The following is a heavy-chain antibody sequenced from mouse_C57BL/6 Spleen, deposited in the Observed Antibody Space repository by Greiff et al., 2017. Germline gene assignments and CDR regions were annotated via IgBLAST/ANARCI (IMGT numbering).Heavy chain of an antibody. D-gene: IGHD1-1*01. CDR3: TRSTVVAKGYFDV. CDR1: GYTFTDYE. J-gene: IGHJ1*03. V-gene: IGHV1-15*01. CDR2: IVPETGGT. Sequence: QVQLQQSGAELVRPGASVTLSCKASGYTFTDYEMHWVKQTPVHGLEWIGAIVPETGGTAYNQKFKGKAILTADKSSSTAYMELRSLTSEDSAVYYCTRSTVVAKGYFDVWGTGTTVTVSS.